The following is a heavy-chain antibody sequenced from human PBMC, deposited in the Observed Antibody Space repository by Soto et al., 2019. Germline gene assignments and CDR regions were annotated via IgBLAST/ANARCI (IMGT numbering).Heavy chain of an antibody. CDR3: AREKKVVMAAQAFDI. V-gene: IGHV4-4*02. CDR2: IYHSGSA. CDR1: GGSINSDNW. D-gene: IGHD2-21*01. J-gene: IGHJ3*02. Sequence: LSLTCTVSGGSINSDNWWNWVRQAPGKGLEWIGEIYHSGSANHNPSLKGRATMSVDTSKNQFSLNLNSVTAADTAMYYCAREKKVVMAAQAFDIWGQGTMVTVSS.